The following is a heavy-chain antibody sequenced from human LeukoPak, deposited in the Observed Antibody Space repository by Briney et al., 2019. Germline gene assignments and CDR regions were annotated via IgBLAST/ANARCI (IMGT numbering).Heavy chain of an antibody. V-gene: IGHV3-23*01. CDR2: ITTGGPNT. J-gene: IGHJ4*02. Sequence: GGSLRLSCTASGFTFSSYTMSWVRQAPGKGLKWVSTITTGGPNTYYADSVKGWFTVSRDDSKNTLYLQMNSLRAEDTAVYYCAKDGGLWVSAHWGDSWGRGTLVTVSS. CDR1: GFTFSSYT. D-gene: IGHD7-27*01. CDR3: AKDGGLWVSAHWGDS.